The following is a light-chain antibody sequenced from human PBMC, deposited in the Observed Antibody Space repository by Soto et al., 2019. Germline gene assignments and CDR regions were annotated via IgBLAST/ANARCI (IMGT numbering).Light chain of an antibody. J-gene: IGKJ4*01. CDR1: QTVRDN. CDR2: GAT. CDR3: QHYNNWPLN. Sequence: EVVMTQSPATLSVSPGERATLSCRASQTVRDNLGWYQQKPGQPPRLLIYGATTRATGIPARFSGCGSGTEFTLTISSLPSEDFEVDYGQHYNNWPLNVDGGTEVYIK. V-gene: IGKV3D-15*01.